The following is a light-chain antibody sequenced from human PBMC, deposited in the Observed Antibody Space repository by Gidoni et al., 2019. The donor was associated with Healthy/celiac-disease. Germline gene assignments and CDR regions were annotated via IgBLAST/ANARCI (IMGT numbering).Light chain of an antibody. J-gene: IGKJ3*01. Sequence: DIQMTQSPSTLSASVVDRVTLTCRASQSISSWFAWYQPKPGKAPKLLIYKASSLESGVPSRFSGSGSGTEFTLTISSLQPDDFATYYGQQYNSYAFTFXPXTKVDIK. V-gene: IGKV1-5*03. CDR1: QSISSW. CDR2: KAS. CDR3: QQYNSYAFT.